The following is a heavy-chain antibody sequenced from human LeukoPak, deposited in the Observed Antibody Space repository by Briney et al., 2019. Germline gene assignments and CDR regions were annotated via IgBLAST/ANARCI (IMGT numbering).Heavy chain of an antibody. Sequence: GGSLRLSCAASGFSFSSFVMHWVRQAPGTGLEWVAFVSYDGDNEHYTDSVKGRFTISRDNSKNTLYLQVNSLRAEDTAVYYCARSGSYWGPFDYWGQGNLVTVSS. CDR3: ARSGSYWGPFDY. CDR2: VSYDGDNE. D-gene: IGHD1-26*01. V-gene: IGHV3-30-3*01. J-gene: IGHJ4*02. CDR1: GFSFSSFV.